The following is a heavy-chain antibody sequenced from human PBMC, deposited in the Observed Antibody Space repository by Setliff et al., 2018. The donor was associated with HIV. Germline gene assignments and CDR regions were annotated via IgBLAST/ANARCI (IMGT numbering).Heavy chain of an antibody. CDR3: AKTLVVVASPLDF. D-gene: IGHD2-15*01. CDR1: GFSFSNYA. V-gene: IGHV3-23*01. J-gene: IGHJ4*02. Sequence: PGGSLRLSCAASGFSFSNYAMSWVRQAPGKGLEWVSSVIRGGHNTFYADSVKGRFTISRDNSKDTLYLQMSGLTAEDTAIYYCAKTLVVVASPLDFWGQGTLVT. CDR2: VIRGGHNT.